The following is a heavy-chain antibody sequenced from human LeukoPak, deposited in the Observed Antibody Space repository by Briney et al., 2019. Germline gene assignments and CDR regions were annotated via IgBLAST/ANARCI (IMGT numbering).Heavy chain of an antibody. J-gene: IGHJ4*02. CDR2: INAGNGNT. CDR1: GGTFSSYG. V-gene: IGHV1-3*01. CDR3: ARVGGSYLDFDY. D-gene: IGHD1-26*01. Sequence: ASVKVSCKASGGTFSSYGFSWVRQAPGQGLEWMGWINAGNGNTKYSQKFQGRVTITRDTSASTAYMELSSLRSEDTAVYYCARVGGSYLDFDYWGQGTLVTVSS.